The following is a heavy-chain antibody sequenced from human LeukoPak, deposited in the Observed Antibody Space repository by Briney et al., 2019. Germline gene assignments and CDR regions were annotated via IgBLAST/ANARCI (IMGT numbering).Heavy chain of an antibody. CDR3: ARDAWSVRSYFDY. D-gene: IGHD2-8*01. Sequence: GGSLRLSCAASGFTFTSSSMHWVRQAPGKGLEWVAVISYDIYRKYYADSVRGRFIISRDNSENTLYLQMNSLRGEDTAVYYCARDAWSVRSYFDYWGQGTLVTVSS. CDR2: ISYDIYRK. V-gene: IGHV3-30*04. J-gene: IGHJ4*02. CDR1: GFTFTSSS.